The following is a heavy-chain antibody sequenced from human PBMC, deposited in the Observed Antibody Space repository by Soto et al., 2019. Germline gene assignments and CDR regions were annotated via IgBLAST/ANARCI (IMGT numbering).Heavy chain of an antibody. CDR1: GYSISSGYY. CDR2: IYHSGKT. V-gene: IGHV4-38-2*02. J-gene: IGHJ5*02. Sequence: SETLSLTCVVSGYSISSGYYWAWVRQPPGKELEWIGSIYHSGKTYYKPSLRSRVTVSVDTSKNQFSMKLISVTAADTAVYYCARDKRVTMIGGWFDPWGQGTLVTVYS. D-gene: IGHD3-22*01. CDR3: ARDKRVTMIGGWFDP.